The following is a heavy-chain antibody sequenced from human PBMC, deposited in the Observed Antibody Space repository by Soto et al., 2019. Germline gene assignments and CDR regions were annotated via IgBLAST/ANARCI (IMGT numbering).Heavy chain of an antibody. D-gene: IGHD6-19*01. CDR3: ARAVVASSGWPLVGEYFQH. CDR2: IYHSGST. J-gene: IGHJ1*01. Sequence: PSETLSLTCTVSGASISSTSYYWSWVRQPPGKGLEWIGEIYHSGSTNYNPSLKSRVTISVDKSKNQFSLKLSSVTAADTAVYYCARAVVASSGWPLVGEYFQHWGQGTLVTVSS. CDR1: GASISSTSYY. V-gene: IGHV4-4*02.